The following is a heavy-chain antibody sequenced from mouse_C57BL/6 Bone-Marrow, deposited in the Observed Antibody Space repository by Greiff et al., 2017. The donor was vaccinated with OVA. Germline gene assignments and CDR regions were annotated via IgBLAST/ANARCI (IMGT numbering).Heavy chain of an antibody. CDR2: IHPNSGST. J-gene: IGHJ1*03. CDR3: ARPGWLRYWYFDV. Sequence: QVQLQQPGAELVKPGASVKLSCKASGYTFTSYWMHWVKQRPGQGLEWIGMIHPNSGSTNYNEKFKSKATLTVDKSSSTAYMQLSSLTSEDSAVYYCARPGWLRYWYFDVWGTGTTVTVSS. CDR1: GYTFTSYW. V-gene: IGHV1-64*01. D-gene: IGHD2-2*01.